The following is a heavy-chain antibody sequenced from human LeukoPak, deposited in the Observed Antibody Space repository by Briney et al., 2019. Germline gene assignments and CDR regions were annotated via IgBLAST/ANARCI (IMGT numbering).Heavy chain of an antibody. CDR1: GGSLSGYY. CDR3: ATVYYDSSGYYYPAEYFQH. CDR2: INHSGST. Sequence: SETLSLTCAVSGGSLSGYYWTWIRQPPGKGLEWIGEINHSGSTNYNPSLKSRVTISVDTSKNQFSLKLSSVTAADTAVYYCATVYYDSSGYYYPAEYFQHWGQGTLVTVSS. V-gene: IGHV4-34*01. J-gene: IGHJ1*01. D-gene: IGHD3-22*01.